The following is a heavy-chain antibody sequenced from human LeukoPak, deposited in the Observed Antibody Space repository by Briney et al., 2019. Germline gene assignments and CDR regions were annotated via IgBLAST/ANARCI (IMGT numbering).Heavy chain of an antibody. V-gene: IGHV1-18*01. CDR3: ARDLEHCRNIICSNSAY. Sequence: ASVKFSCKASGYTLTSYDINWVRQATGQGLEWMGWISTYNGNTFYAQKFEGRVSMTTDTSTNTVYMDLRSLRSDDTAVYYCARDLEHCRNIICSNSAYWGQGTLVTVSS. CDR2: ISTYNGNT. CDR1: GYTLTSYD. D-gene: IGHD2-2*01. J-gene: IGHJ4*02.